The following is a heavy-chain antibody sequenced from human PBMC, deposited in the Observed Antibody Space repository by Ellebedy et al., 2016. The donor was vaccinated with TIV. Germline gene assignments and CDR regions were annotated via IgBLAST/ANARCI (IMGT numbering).Heavy chain of an antibody. CDR3: ARDARFIDQQHNWFDL. J-gene: IGHJ5*02. CDR2: ISNSGSTI. V-gene: IGHV3-11*01. CDR1: GFTFSDYY. Sequence: GGSLRLSCAASGFTFSDYYMIWIRQAPGKGLEWVSYISNSGSTIYYADSVKGRFTISRDNAKNSLSLLMNSLRAEDTAVYYCARDARFIDQQHNWFDLWGQGTLVTVSS. D-gene: IGHD2-2*01.